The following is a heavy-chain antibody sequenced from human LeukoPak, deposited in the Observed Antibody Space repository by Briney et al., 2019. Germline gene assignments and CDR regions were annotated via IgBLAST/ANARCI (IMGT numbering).Heavy chain of an antibody. Sequence: PSETLSLTCAVNDGSFSGYYWSWIRQPPGKGLEWIGEINHSGSTNYNPSLKSRVTISVDTSKNQFSLKLSSVTAADTAVYYCARVSSPDSSGTVDYWGQGTLVTVSS. J-gene: IGHJ4*02. CDR3: ARVSSPDSSGTVDY. CDR2: INHSGST. D-gene: IGHD3-22*01. V-gene: IGHV4-34*01. CDR1: DGSFSGYY.